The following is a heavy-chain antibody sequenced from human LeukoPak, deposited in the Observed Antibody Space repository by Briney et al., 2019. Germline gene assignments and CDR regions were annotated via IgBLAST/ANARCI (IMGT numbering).Heavy chain of an antibody. CDR2: INPNSGGT. CDR3: ARDEIDAVFGVVASE. Sequence: ASVKVSCNASGHTFTGNYLHWVRQAPGQGLEWMGWINPNSGGTNYAQRFQGRVTMTRDTSISTVYMELSRLRSDDTAVYYCARDEIDAVFGVVASEWGQGTLVTVSS. D-gene: IGHD3-3*01. V-gene: IGHV1-2*02. J-gene: IGHJ4*02. CDR1: GHTFTGNY.